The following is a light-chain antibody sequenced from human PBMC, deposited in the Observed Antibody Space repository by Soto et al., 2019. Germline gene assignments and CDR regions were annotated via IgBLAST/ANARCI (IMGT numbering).Light chain of an antibody. CDR2: AAS. CDR3: QQANSFPGT. V-gene: IGKV1-12*01. CDR1: QDIRSR. Sequence: DIQMTQSPSSVSASVGDRVTITCRASQDIRSRLDWYQQKPGKAPNLLIYAASTLQSGVPSRFSGRGSVRDFTLTLSSPTPEDFAIYYCQQANSFPGTFGQGTKVE. J-gene: IGKJ1*01.